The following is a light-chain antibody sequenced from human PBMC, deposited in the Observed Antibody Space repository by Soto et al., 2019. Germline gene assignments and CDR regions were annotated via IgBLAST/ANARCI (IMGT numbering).Light chain of an antibody. CDR3: QQYGRSPPFA. J-gene: IGKJ2*01. V-gene: IGKV3-20*01. Sequence: EIVLTQSPCTLSLSPGERATLSCRASQSVSSNYIAWYQQNPGQAPRLLIYGASTRATGIPDRFSGSGSGTDFTLTISRLEPEDFAVYFCQQYGRSPPFAFGHGTKVDIK. CDR2: GAS. CDR1: QSVSSNY.